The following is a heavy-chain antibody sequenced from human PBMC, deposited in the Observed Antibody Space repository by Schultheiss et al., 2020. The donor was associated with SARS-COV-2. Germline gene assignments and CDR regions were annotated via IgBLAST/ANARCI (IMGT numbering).Heavy chain of an antibody. Sequence: GGSLRLSCAASGFTFSSYTMNWVRQAPGKGLEWVSVIYSGGSTYYADSVKGRFTISRDNSKNTLYLQMNSLRAEDTAMYYCARNLVNWDSGYDSPLPDEDYWGQGTLVTVSS. J-gene: IGHJ4*02. CDR1: GFTFSSYT. CDR2: IYSGGST. CDR3: ARNLVNWDSGYDSPLPDEDY. D-gene: IGHD5-12*01. V-gene: IGHV3-66*01.